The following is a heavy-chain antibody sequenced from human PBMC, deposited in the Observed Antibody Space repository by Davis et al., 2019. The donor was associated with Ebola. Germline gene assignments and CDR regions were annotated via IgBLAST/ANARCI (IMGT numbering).Heavy chain of an antibody. J-gene: IGHJ4*02. CDR3: ARACGSYYYFDY. CDR1: GVTFSSYA. V-gene: IGHV3-23*01. CDR2: ISGSGGST. Sequence: PGGSLRLSCAASGVTFSSYAMSWVRQAPGKGLEWVSSISGSGGSTYYADSVKGRFTISRDNSKNTLYLQMNSLRAEDTAVYYCARACGSYYYFDYWGQGTLVTVSS. D-gene: IGHD1-26*01.